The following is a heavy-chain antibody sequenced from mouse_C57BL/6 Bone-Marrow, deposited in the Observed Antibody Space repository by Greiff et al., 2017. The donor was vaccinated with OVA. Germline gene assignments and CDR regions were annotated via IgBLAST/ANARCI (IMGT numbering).Heavy chain of an antibody. CDR3: AREIPTGVATRFDY. J-gene: IGHJ2*01. Sequence: EVMLVESGPSLVRPSQTLSLTCTVTGFSINSDGYWIWIRQIPGNKLEYIGYTFYSGITYYKPSLESRTYITRDTSKNQFSLKLSSVTTEDTATYYCAREIPTGVATRFDYWGQGTTLTVSS. CDR2: TFYSGIT. V-gene: IGHV3-3*01. D-gene: IGHD1-1*01. CDR1: GFSINSDGY.